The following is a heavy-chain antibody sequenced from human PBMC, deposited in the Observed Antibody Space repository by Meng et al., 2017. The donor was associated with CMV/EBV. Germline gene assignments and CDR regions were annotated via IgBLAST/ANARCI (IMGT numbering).Heavy chain of an antibody. CDR2: IYYSGST. Sequence: GSLRLSCTVSGGSISSSSYYWGWIRQPPGKGLEWIGSIYYSGSTYYNPSLKSRVTISVDTSKNQFPLKLSSVTAADTAVYYCAAVAGTFDYWGQGTLVTVSS. D-gene: IGHD6-13*01. V-gene: IGHV4-39*01. J-gene: IGHJ4*02. CDR1: GGSISSSSYY. CDR3: AAVAGTFDY.